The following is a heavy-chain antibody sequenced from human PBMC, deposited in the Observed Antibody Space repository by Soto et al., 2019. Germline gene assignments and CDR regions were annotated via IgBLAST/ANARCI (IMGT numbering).Heavy chain of an antibody. Sequence: GGSLRLSCAASGFVVTNAWLSWVRQAPGKGLERVGRIKPKTDRGPTTEYAASVKGRFTLSKDDSTDMVYLQMNSLKIEDTAVYYCTTAGQWYFWTAYYFEHWGQGTPVTVSS. D-gene: IGHD3-3*01. J-gene: IGHJ4*02. CDR2: IKPKTDRGPTT. CDR3: TTAGQWYFWTAYYFEH. V-gene: IGHV3-15*01. CDR1: GFVVTNAW.